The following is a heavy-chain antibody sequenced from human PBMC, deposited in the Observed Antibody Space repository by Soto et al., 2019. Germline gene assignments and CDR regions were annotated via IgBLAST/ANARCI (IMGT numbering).Heavy chain of an antibody. CDR3: ARQRVVAASTNWFDP. CDR1: GGSISSYY. V-gene: IGHV4-59*01. D-gene: IGHD2-15*01. Sequence: LRETLSLTCTVSGGSISSYYWSWIRQPPGKGLEWIGYIYYSGSTNYNPSLKSRVTISVDTSKNQFSLKLSSVTAADTAAYYCARQRVVAASTNWFDPWGQGTLVTVSS. CDR2: IYYSGST. J-gene: IGHJ5*02.